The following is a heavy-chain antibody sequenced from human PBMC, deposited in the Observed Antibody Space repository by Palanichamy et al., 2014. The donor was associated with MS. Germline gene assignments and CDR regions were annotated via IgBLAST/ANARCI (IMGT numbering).Heavy chain of an antibody. J-gene: IGHJ1*01. V-gene: IGHV3-74*01. Sequence: EVQLVESGGGLVLPGGSLRVSCGASGFTFSSFWLHWVRQGPGKGLEWVSRINSDGSSTTYADSVKGRFTISRDNAKNTLYLQMNSLRAEDTAVYYCARGASIASVTPFQYWGQGTLVTVSP. CDR3: ARGASIASVTPFQY. CDR2: INSDGSST. D-gene: IGHD4-11*01. CDR1: GFTFSSFW.